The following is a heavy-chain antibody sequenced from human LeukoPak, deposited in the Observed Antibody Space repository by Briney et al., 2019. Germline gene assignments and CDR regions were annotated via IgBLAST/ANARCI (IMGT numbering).Heavy chain of an antibody. CDR3: ARGGVDYYGSGTYYLMYYFDY. Sequence: PGGSLRLSCAASGFTFSSYAMNWVRQAPGKGLEWVSTVTGSGGYTYYADSVKGRFTISRDDSHNTLYLQMNSLRAEDTAVYFCARGGVDYYGSGTYYLMYYFDYWGQGALATVSS. V-gene: IGHV3-23*01. CDR1: GFTFSSYA. J-gene: IGHJ4*02. CDR2: VTGSGGYT. D-gene: IGHD3-10*01.